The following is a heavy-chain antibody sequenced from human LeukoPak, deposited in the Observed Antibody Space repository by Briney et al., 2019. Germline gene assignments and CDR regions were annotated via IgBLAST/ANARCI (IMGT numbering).Heavy chain of an antibody. D-gene: IGHD2-15*01. CDR3: ARDYCSGGSCFPAYDY. J-gene: IGHJ4*02. CDR1: GYTFTSYA. CDR2: INAGNGNT. Sequence: HRASVKVSCKASGYTFTSYAMHWVRQAPGQRLEWMGWINAGNGNTKYSQKFQGRVTITRDTSASTAYMERSSLRSEDTAVYYCARDYCSGGSCFPAYDYWGQGTLVTVSS. V-gene: IGHV1-3*01.